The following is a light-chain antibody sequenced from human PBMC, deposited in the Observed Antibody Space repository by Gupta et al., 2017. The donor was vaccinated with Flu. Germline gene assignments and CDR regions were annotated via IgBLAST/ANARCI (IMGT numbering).Light chain of an antibody. V-gene: IGLV1-40*01. CDR1: SSNIGTVYD. CDR3: QSYDSSLIGYV. J-gene: IGLJ1*01. Sequence: QSVLTQPPSVSGAPGQRLTISCPGSSSNIGTVYDVHWYQQLPGTAPKLLIYGNNNRPSGVPDRFSGSKSGTSASLAITGLQAEDEADYYCQSYDSSLIGYVFGTGTRVTVL. CDR2: GNN.